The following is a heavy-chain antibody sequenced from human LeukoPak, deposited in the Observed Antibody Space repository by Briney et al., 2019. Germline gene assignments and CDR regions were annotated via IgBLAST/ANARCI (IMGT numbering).Heavy chain of an antibody. CDR3: ARVAWLWTGMDV. Sequence: SVKVSCKASGGTFSGYAICWVRQAPGQGLEWMGGIIPIFGTANYAQKFQGRVTITADESMSTAYMELSSLRSEDTAVYYCARVAWLWTGMDVWGQGTTVTVPS. CDR2: IIPIFGTA. CDR1: GGTFSGYA. D-gene: IGHD5-12*01. J-gene: IGHJ6*02. V-gene: IGHV1-69*01.